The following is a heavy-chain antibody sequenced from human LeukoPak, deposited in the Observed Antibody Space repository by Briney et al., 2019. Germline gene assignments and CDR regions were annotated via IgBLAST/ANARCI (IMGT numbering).Heavy chain of an antibody. CDR2: IYYSGST. Sequence: SETLSLTCTVSGGSISSHYWSWIRQPPGEGLEWIGYIYYSGSTNYNPSLKSRVTISVGTSKNQFSLKLSSVTAADTAVYYCARGVGDTFKVGTQDYYYYYYMDVWGKGTTVTVSS. CDR1: GGSISSHY. CDR3: ARGVGDTFKVGTQDYYYYYYMDV. J-gene: IGHJ6*03. V-gene: IGHV4-59*11. D-gene: IGHD2/OR15-2a*01.